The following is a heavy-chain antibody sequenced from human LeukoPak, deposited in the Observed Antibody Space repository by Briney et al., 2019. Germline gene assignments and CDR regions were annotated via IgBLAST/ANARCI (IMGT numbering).Heavy chain of an antibody. D-gene: IGHD6-13*01. CDR3: TRAAAGTGDGDY. CDR1: GYTFTGCY. Sequence: GATVKIPCKASGYTFTGCYLQWVQQAPAEGLEWRGLVDPEGGETIYAEKFQGRVTITADTSTDTAYMELSSLRSEDTAVYYCTRAAAGTGDGDYWGQGTLVTVSS. J-gene: IGHJ4*02. V-gene: IGHV1-69-2*01. CDR2: VDPEGGET.